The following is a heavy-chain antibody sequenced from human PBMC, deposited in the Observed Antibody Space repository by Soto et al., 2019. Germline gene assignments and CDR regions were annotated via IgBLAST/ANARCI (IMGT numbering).Heavy chain of an antibody. V-gene: IGHV3-11*01. Sequence: PGGSLRLSCAASGFTFSDYYMSWIRQAPGKGLEWVSYISSSGSTIYYADSVKGRFTISRDNAKNSLYLQMNSLRAEDTAVYYCASLARHYDFWSGYWNSYYYYYMDVWGKGTTVTVSS. CDR1: GFTFSDYY. CDR2: ISSSGSTI. CDR3: ASLARHYDFWSGYWNSYYYYYMDV. J-gene: IGHJ6*03. D-gene: IGHD3-3*01.